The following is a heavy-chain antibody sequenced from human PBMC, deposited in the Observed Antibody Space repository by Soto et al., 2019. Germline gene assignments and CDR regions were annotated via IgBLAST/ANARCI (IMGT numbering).Heavy chain of an antibody. D-gene: IGHD6-19*01. CDR3: VRDSGWAFDI. CDR1: GFSFSSYS. Sequence: EVQLVESGGDLVQPGQSLRLSCAASGFSFSSYSMNWVRQAPGKGLEWISYLSSSKTYIWYADSVKGRFTNSRDNAKNSLSLQMNSLRDEDTAVYYCVRDSGWAFDIWGLGTMVTVSS. J-gene: IGHJ3*02. CDR2: LSSSKTYI. V-gene: IGHV3-48*02.